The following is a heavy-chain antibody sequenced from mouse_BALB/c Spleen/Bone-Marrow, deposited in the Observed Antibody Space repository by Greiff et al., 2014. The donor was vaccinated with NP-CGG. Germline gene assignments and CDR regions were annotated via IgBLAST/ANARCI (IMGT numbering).Heavy chain of an antibody. Sequence: VQLQQSGAELVKPGASVKLSCTASGFNIKDTYMHWVKQRPEQGLEWIGRIDPANGNTKYDPKFQGKATITADTSSNTAYLQLSSRTSEDAAVYYCAIYYCSSSGFAYWGQGTLVTVSA. J-gene: IGHJ3*01. CDR1: GFNIKDTY. CDR2: IDPANGNT. D-gene: IGHD1-1*01. CDR3: AIYYCSSSGFAY. V-gene: IGHV14-3*02.